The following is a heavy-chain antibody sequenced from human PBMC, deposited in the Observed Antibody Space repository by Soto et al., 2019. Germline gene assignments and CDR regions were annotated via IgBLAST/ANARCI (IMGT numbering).Heavy chain of an antibody. CDR2: ISAYNGNT. V-gene: IGHV1-18*01. Sequence: ASVKVSCRVSGYTFTRYGISWLRQAPGQGLEWMGWISAYNGNTNYAQKLQGRVTMTTDTSTSTAYMELRSLRSDDTAVYYCARKFSDFDYWGQGTLVTVSS. CDR3: ARKFSDFDY. J-gene: IGHJ4*02. CDR1: GYTFTRYG.